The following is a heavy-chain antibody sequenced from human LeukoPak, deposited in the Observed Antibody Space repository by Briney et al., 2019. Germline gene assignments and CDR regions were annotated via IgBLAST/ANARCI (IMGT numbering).Heavy chain of an antibody. CDR1: GFTLSSYS. V-gene: IGHV3-21*01. D-gene: IGHD6-13*01. CDR3: ARDRDSSSWPTSFDY. CDR2: ISSSSSYI. Sequence: PGGSVRLSCAASGFTLSSYSMKWVRPAPGKGLEWVASISSSSSYIYYADSVKARFTNSRNNAKNSLYLQMNSLRAEDTAVYYCARDRDSSSWPTSFDYWGQGTLVTVSS. J-gene: IGHJ4*02.